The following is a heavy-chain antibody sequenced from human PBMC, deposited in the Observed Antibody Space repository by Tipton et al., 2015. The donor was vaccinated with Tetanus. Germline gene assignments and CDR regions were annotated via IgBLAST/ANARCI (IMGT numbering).Heavy chain of an antibody. CDR1: GGSISSGGYS. CDR3: ARATSTGPAYNWFDP. V-gene: IGHV4-30-2*01. Sequence: TLSLTCDVSGGSISSGGYSWTWIRQPPGKGLQWIGYMYYSGTTHYNPSLKSRVTISIDRSKNQLSLKLTSVTAADTAVYYCARATSTGPAYNWFDPWGQGTLVTVSS. J-gene: IGHJ5*02. D-gene: IGHD2-8*02. CDR2: MYYSGTT.